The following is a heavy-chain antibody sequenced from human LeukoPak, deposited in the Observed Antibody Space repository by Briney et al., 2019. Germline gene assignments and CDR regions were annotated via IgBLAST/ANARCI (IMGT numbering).Heavy chain of an antibody. J-gene: IGHJ6*02. CDR3: ARGHGGYSGYDLIMDV. Sequence: GGSLRLSCAASGFNFSNKYMSWVRQAPGKGLEWVSVIYSGGSTYYADSVKGRFTISRHNSKNTLYVQMNSLRVEDTAVYYCARGHGGYSGYDLIMDVWGQGTRVTVSS. D-gene: IGHD5-12*01. CDR2: IYSGGST. CDR1: GFNFSNKY. V-gene: IGHV3-53*04.